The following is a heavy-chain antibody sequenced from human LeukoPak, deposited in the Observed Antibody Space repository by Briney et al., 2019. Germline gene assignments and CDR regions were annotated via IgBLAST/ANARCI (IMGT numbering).Heavy chain of an antibody. CDR3: AGRVTGYSSGYVY. J-gene: IGHJ4*02. CDR2: ISGSAHKI. Sequence: PGGSLRLSCVASGITFSNNAVSWVRQAPEKGLDWVSVISGSAHKIRYADPVKGRFNISRDNSENIVYLQMNNLRAEDTAVYYCAGRVTGYSSGYVYWGQGTLVTVSS. D-gene: IGHD5-18*01. V-gene: IGHV3-23*01. CDR1: GITFSNNA.